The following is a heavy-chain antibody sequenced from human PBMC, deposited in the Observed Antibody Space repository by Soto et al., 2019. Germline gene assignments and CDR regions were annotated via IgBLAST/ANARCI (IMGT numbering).Heavy chain of an antibody. V-gene: IGHV1-3*01. J-gene: IGHJ4*02. CDR2: INAGNGNR. CDR3: AADRTYCGGDCYVD. CDR1: GYTFTNYA. D-gene: IGHD2-21*02. Sequence: ASVKVSCKASGYTFTNYAMHWVRQAPGQRLEWMGWINAGNGNRKYSQKFQGRVTITRDTSASTAYMELSSLRSEDTVVYYCAADRTYCGGDCYVDWGQGTLVTVSS.